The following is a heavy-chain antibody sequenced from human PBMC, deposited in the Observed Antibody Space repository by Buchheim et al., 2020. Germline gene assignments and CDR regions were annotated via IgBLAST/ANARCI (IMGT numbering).Heavy chain of an antibody. Sequence: QVQLVQSGAEVKKPGASVKISCKASGYTFINYYMHWVRQAPGQGLEWMGIINPSGGSTTYAQKIQGRVTMTRDTSTNTVYMELSSLRSEDTAVYYCGRDVLQWKLLRGLDYWGQGTL. CDR3: GRDVLQWKLLRGLDY. J-gene: IGHJ4*02. CDR2: INPSGGST. CDR1: GYTFINYY. V-gene: IGHV1-46*01. D-gene: IGHD1-26*01.